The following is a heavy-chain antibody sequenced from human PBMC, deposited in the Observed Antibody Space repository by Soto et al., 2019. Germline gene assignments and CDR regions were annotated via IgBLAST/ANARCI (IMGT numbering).Heavy chain of an antibody. J-gene: IGHJ4*02. CDR2: IKQDGSEN. D-gene: IGHD5-12*01. V-gene: IGHV3-7*01. Sequence: GGSLRLSCGVSGFTFSSYWMTWVRQAPGKGLEWVSSIKQDGSENYCVDSVKGRFTTSRDNAKNSLYLQMHGLGADDTAVYYCARGNRRGYTGYDLDYWGQGTLVTVSS. CDR3: ARGNRRGYTGYDLDY. CDR1: GFTFSSYW.